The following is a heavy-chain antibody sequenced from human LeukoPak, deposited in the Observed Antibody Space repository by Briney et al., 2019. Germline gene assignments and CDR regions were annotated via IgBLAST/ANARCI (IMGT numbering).Heavy chain of an antibody. D-gene: IGHD5-12*01. V-gene: IGHV1-2*02. CDR3: ARDKALYSSTPGSGTAACHVTILIEDTAPWVWWLRRGYFDY. CDR1: GYTFTGYY. Sequence: ASVKVSCKASGYTFTGYYMHWVRQAPGQGLEWMGWINPNSAGTNYAQKFQGRVTMTRDTSSSTAYMELSRLRSDDTAVYYCARDKALYSSTPGSGTAACHVTILIEDTAPWVWWLRRGYFDYWGQGTLVTVSS. J-gene: IGHJ4*02. CDR2: INPNSAGT.